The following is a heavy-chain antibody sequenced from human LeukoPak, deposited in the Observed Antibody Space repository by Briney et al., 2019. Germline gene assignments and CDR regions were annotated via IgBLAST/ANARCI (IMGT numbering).Heavy chain of an antibody. CDR1: GFTFSSYE. V-gene: IGHV3-48*03. J-gene: IGHJ4*02. CDR3: ARDLGSSWPLYYFDY. D-gene: IGHD6-13*01. CDR2: ISSSGSTI. Sequence: GRSLRLSCAASGFTFSSYEMNWVRQAPGKGLEWVSYISSSGSTIYYADSVKGRFTISRDNAKNSLYLQMNSLRAEDTAVYYCARDLGSSWPLYYFDYWGQGTLVTVSS.